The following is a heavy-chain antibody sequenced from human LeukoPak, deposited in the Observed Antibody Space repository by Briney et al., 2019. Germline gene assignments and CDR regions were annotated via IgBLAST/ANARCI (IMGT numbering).Heavy chain of an antibody. D-gene: IGHD3-9*01. CDR1: GYSFTSYW. J-gene: IGHJ4*02. Sequence: GESLQISCHGSGYSFTSYWIGCVRQMPGNGLEWMGVIYPGDSDTRYSPSFQCQVTISADKSISTAYLQWSSPKASATTMYYCARSYYDILTGYYSNFDYWGQGTLVTVSS. CDR3: ARSYYDILTGYYSNFDY. V-gene: IGHV5-51*01. CDR2: IYPGDSDT.